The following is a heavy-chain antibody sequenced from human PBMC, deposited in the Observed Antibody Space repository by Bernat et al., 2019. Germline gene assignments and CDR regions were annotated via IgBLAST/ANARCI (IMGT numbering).Heavy chain of an antibody. V-gene: IGHV3-21*01. CDR1: GFTFSSYS. J-gene: IGHJ6*02. CDR3: ARDGFAVAGYPMDV. Sequence: VQLVESGGGVVKPGGSLRLSCAASGFTFSSYSMNWVRQAPGKGLEWVSSISSSSSYIYYADSVKGRFTISRDNAKNSLYLQMNSLRAEDTAVYYFARDGFAVAGYPMDVWGQGTTVTVSS. CDR2: ISSSSSYI. D-gene: IGHD6-19*01.